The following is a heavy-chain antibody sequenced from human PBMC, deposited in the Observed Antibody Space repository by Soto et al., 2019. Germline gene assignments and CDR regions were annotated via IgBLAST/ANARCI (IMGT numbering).Heavy chain of an antibody. J-gene: IGHJ6*02. CDR2: FDPEDGET. V-gene: IGHV1-24*01. D-gene: IGHD3-10*01. CDR3: ATDRYYGSGSYYNYNGMDV. CDR1: GYTLTELS. Sequence: ASVKVSCKVSGYTLTELSMHWVRQAPGKGLEWMGGFDPEDGETIYAQKFQGRVTMTEDTSTDTAYMELSSLRSEDTAVYYCATDRYYGSGSYYNYNGMDVWGQGTTVTVSS.